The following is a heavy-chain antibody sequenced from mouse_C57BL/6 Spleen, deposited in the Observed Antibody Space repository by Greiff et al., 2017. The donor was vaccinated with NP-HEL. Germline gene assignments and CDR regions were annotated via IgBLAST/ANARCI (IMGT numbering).Heavy chain of an antibody. CDR2: IDPSDSYT. J-gene: IGHJ4*01. V-gene: IGHV1-69*01. Sequence: QVQLKQPGAELVMPGASVKLSCKASGYTFASYWMHWVKQRPGQGLEWIGEIDPSDSYTNYNQKFKGKSTLTVDKSSSTAYMQLSSLTSEDSAVYYCARGNGNLLAMDYWGQGTSVTVSS. CDR1: GYTFASYW. CDR3: ARGNGNLLAMDY. D-gene: IGHD2-1*01.